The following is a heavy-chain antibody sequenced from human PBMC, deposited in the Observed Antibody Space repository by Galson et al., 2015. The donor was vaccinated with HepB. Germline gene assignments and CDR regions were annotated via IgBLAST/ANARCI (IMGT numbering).Heavy chain of an antibody. Sequence: SLRLSCASSGFPVGDYALNWFRQAPGKVMEWVAFIRGKTYGGTAEYAASVKGRFTISRDDSKSIVYLQMNSLKSEDTAVYYCSRDRPDPYDILTGNFFWGQGTLVTVSS. D-gene: IGHD3-9*01. V-gene: IGHV3-49*03. CDR3: SRDRPDPYDILTGNFF. J-gene: IGHJ4*02. CDR2: IRGKTYGGTA. CDR1: GFPVGDYA.